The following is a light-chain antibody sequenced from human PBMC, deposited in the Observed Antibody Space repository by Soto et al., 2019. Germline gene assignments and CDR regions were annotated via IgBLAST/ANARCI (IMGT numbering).Light chain of an antibody. J-gene: IGKJ4*01. CDR2: DAS. CDR1: QSVSTH. CDR3: SGLT. V-gene: IGKV3-11*01. Sequence: EIGWRQSPASLSLSPGERATLSCTASQSVSTHLPGYQQKPGQAPSLLIYDASKRATGIPARCSGSGSGTDVTLIISSLESENCALYYCSGLTVGGGLKVEIK.